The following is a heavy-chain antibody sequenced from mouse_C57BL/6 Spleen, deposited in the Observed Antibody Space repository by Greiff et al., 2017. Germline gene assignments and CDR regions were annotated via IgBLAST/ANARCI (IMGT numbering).Heavy chain of an antibody. V-gene: IGHV1-66*01. CDR2: IYPGSGNT. CDR1: GYSFTSYY. Sequence: VKLQESGPELVKPGASVKISCKASGYSFTSYYIHWVKQRPGQGLEWIGWIYPGSGNTKYNEKFKGKATLTADTSSSTAYMQLSSLTSEDSAVYYCARGIYSLDYWGQGTTLTVSS. J-gene: IGHJ2*01. CDR3: ARGIYSLDY. D-gene: IGHD2-1*01.